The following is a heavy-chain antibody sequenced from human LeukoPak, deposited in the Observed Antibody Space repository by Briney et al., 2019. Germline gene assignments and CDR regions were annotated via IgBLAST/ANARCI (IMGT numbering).Heavy chain of an antibody. Sequence: QSGGSLRLSCAASGFTFSSYSMNWVRQAPGKGLEWVSTISGGGGSTYYADSVKGRFTISRDNSKNTLYLQVNSLRAEDTAVYYCAKGGKWDVTPFDYWGQGTLVTVS. CDR3: AKGGKWDVTPFDY. CDR2: ISGGGGST. V-gene: IGHV3-23*01. D-gene: IGHD1-26*01. CDR1: GFTFSSYS. J-gene: IGHJ4*02.